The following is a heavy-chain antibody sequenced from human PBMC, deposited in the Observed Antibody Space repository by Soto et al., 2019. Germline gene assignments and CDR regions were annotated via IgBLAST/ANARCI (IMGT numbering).Heavy chain of an antibody. D-gene: IGHD1-7*01. CDR1: GGSISSGGYY. V-gene: IGHV4-31*03. CDR3: ARARRITGTSNFDY. Sequence: SETLSLTCTVSGGSISSGGYYWSWIRQHPGKGLEWIGYIYYSGSTYYNPSLKSRVTISVDTSKNQFSLKLSSVTAADTAVYYCARARRITGTSNFDYWGQGTLVTVSS. CDR2: IYYSGST. J-gene: IGHJ4*02.